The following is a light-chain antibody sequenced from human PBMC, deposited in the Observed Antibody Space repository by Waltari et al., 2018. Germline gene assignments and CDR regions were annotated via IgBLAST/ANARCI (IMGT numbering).Light chain of an antibody. CDR1: SGHTSKA. V-gene: IGLV4-69*01. CDR2: VNSDGSH. CDR3: QTGGHGTWV. J-gene: IGLJ3*02. Sequence: QLVLTQSPSASAPLGASVKLTCTQSSGHTSKAIQSLQQQPEKGPRYLMKVNSDGSHIKGDEIPIRFSGSSSGAERYLTISSLQSEDEADYYCQTGGHGTWVFGGGTKLTVL.